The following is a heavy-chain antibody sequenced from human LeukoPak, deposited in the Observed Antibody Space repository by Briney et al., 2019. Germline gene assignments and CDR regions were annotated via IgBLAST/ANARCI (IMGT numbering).Heavy chain of an antibody. V-gene: IGHV4-4*07. Sequence: SETLSLTCTVSGGSISSYYWSWIRQPAAKGLEWIGRIYTRGSTNYNPSLKSRVTMSVDTSKNQFSLKLSSVTAADTAVYYCSRASYYDILTGYYDQYYFDYWGQGTLVTVSS. CDR3: SRASYYDILTGYYDQYYFDY. D-gene: IGHD3-9*01. J-gene: IGHJ4*02. CDR2: IYTRGST. CDR1: GGSISSYY.